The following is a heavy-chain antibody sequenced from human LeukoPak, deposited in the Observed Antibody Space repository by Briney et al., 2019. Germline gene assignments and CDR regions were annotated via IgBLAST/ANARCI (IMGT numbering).Heavy chain of an antibody. V-gene: IGHV3-23*01. CDR1: GFTFSSYA. Sequence: SGGSLRLSCAASGFTFSSYAMSWVRQAPGKGLEWVSAISGSGGSTYYADSVKGRFTISRDNSKNTLYLQMNSLRAEDTAVYYCAKDREVATIFRWFDPWGQGTLVTVSS. J-gene: IGHJ5*02. CDR3: AKDREVATIFRWFDP. D-gene: IGHD5-12*01. CDR2: ISGSGGST.